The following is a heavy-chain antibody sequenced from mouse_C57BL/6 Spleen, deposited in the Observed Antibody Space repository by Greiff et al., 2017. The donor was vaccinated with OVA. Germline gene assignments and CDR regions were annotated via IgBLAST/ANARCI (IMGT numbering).Heavy chain of an antibody. J-gene: IGHJ2*01. Sequence: QVHVKQPGAELVKPGASVKLSCKASGYTFTSYWMQWVKQRPGQGLEWIGEIDPSDSYTNYNQKFKGKATLTVDTSSSTAYMQLSSLTSEDSAVYYCARGYYGSSYVDDWGQGTTLTVSS. D-gene: IGHD1-1*01. CDR2: IDPSDSYT. CDR3: ARGYYGSSYVDD. CDR1: GYTFTSYW. V-gene: IGHV1-50*01.